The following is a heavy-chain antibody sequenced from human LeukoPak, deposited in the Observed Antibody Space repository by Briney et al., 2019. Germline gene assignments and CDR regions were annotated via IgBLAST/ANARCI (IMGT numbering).Heavy chain of an antibody. D-gene: IGHD3-3*01. J-gene: IGHJ4*02. CDR3: ARAGGYDFWSGYSDY. V-gene: IGHV3-30*01. Sequence: GRSLRLSCAASGFTFSSYAMHWVRQAPGKGLEWVAVISYDGSKKYYADSVKGRFTISRDNSKNTLYLQMNSLRAEDTAVYYCARAGGYDFWSGYSDYWGQGTLVTVSS. CDR2: ISYDGSKK. CDR1: GFTFSSYA.